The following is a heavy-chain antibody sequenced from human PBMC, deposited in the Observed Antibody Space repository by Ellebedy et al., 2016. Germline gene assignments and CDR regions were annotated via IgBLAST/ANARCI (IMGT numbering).Heavy chain of an antibody. CDR1: GFSLSNAW. D-gene: IGHD3-9*01. CDR3: ARWEYYDILTGLYYYYGMDV. J-gene: IGHJ6*02. Sequence: ESLKISXAASGFSLSNAWMSWVRQPPGKGLEWIGEINHSGSTNYNPSLKSRVTISVDTSKNQFSLKLSSVTAADTAVYYCARWEYYDILTGLYYYYGMDVWGQGTTVTVSS. CDR2: INHSGST. V-gene: IGHV4-34*01.